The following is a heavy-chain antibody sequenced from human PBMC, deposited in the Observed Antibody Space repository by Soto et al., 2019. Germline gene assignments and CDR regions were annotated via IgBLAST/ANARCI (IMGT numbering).Heavy chain of an antibody. CDR1: GGTFSSYA. CDR3: ARDHYDFWSGPKGAYYYYGMDV. J-gene: IGHJ6*02. CDR2: IIPIFGTA. Sequence: SVKVSCKASGGTFSSYAISWVRQAPGQGLEWMGGIIPIFGTANYAQKFQGRVTITADESTSTAYMELSSLRSEDTAVYYCARDHYDFWSGPKGAYYYYGMDVWGQGTTVTVSS. V-gene: IGHV1-69*13. D-gene: IGHD3-3*01.